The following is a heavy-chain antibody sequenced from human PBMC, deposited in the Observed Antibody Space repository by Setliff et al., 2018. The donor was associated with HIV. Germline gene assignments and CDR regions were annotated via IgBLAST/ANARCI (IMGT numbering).Heavy chain of an antibody. CDR2: ISAYNGDT. J-gene: IGHJ6*02. CDR3: ARGPPRDILTGYYKWGRETYYYYYGMDV. V-gene: IGHV1-18*01. D-gene: IGHD3-9*01. CDR1: GFTFNHYG. Sequence: ASVKVSCKTSGFTFNHYGITWVRQAPGQGLEWMGWISAYNGDTKYSQKFQGRVTMTRNTSISTAYMELSSLRSEDTAVYYCARGPPRDILTGYYKWGRETYYYYYGMDVWGQGTTVTVSS.